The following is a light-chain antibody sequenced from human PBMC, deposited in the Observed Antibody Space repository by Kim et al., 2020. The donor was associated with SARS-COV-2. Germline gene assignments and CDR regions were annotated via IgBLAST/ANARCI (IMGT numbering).Light chain of an antibody. CDR1: STDVGGYNY. CDR2: DVT. CDR3: SSYSSSSILYI. Sequence: QSVLTQPDSVSGSPGQAITISCTGTSTDVGGYNYVSWHQQHPGKAPKLLISDVTKRPSGVSNRFSGSKSGNTASLTISGLQAEDEADYYCSSYSSSSILYIFGTGTKVTVL. J-gene: IGLJ1*01. V-gene: IGLV2-14*01.